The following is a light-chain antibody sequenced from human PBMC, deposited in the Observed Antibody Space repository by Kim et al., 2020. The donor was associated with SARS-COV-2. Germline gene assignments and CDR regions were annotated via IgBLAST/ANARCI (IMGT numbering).Light chain of an antibody. Sequence: EIVMTQSPSTLSVSPGERATFSCRASQSVGSNLAWYQQKPGQAPRLLIYGASTRATGFPARFSGSGSGTEFTLTINSLQSEDFAVYYCQQYNNWLRTFGQGTKVDIK. CDR2: GAS. V-gene: IGKV3-15*01. J-gene: IGKJ1*01. CDR1: QSVGSN. CDR3: QQYNNWLRT.